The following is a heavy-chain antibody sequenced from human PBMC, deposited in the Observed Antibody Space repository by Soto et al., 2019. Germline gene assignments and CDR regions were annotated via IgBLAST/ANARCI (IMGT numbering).Heavy chain of an antibody. Sequence: SETLSLTCGFYGASLRGYYFSWIRQSPGKGLEWIGEINHGTTTNYNPSLKSRVAISVDTSKSQFSLKLSSVTAADTAVYYCARDLGLADYYDSSGYGSPNWFDPWGQGTLVTVSS. V-gene: IGHV4-34*01. CDR3: ARDLGLADYYDSSGYGSPNWFDP. D-gene: IGHD3-22*01. CDR1: GASLRGYY. CDR2: INHGTTT. J-gene: IGHJ5*02.